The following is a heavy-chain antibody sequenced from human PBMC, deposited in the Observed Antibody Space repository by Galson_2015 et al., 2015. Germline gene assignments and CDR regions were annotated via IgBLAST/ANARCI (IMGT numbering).Heavy chain of an antibody. D-gene: IGHD3-3*01. J-gene: IGHJ4*02. CDR2: TYWDDDK. V-gene: IGHV2-5*02. CDR1: GFSLSTSGVG. Sequence: PALVKPTQTLTLTCTFSGFSLSTSGVGVGWIRQPPGKALEWLALTYWDDDKRYSPSLKSRLTITKDTSKNQVVLTMTNMDPVDTATYYCAHYSNYDFWSGGFDYWGQGTLVTVSS. CDR3: AHYSNYDFWSGGFDY.